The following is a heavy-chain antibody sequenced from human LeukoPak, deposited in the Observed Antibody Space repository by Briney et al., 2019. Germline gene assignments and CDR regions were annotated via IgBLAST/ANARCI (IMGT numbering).Heavy chain of an antibody. V-gene: IGHV3-21*01. Sequence: GSLRLSCAASGFTFSSYSMNWVRQVPGKGLEWVSSITSGSYIYYGDSVKGRFTISRDNARNSLYLQMNSLRAEDTAIYYCARNQLLDYWGQGTLVTVSS. CDR3: ARNQLLDY. D-gene: IGHD2-2*01. J-gene: IGHJ4*02. CDR1: GFTFSSYS. CDR2: ITSGSYI.